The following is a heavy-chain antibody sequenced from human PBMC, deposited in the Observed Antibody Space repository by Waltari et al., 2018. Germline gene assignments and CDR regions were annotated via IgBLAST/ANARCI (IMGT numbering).Heavy chain of an antibody. CDR1: GYPCSDSD. CDR3: ARVHYDFWSGYYI. V-gene: IGHV1-8*02. D-gene: IGHD3-3*01. J-gene: IGHJ4*02. Sequence: QMQLVQSGAEVKKPGASVKVSCKASGYPCSDSDINWVRQATGHGLEWMGWINPKSGNTVSAQNFRDRVTITRDPSTSTVYMELSSLRSDDAAVYYCARVHYDFWSGYYIWGQGTLVTVPS. CDR2: INPKSGNT.